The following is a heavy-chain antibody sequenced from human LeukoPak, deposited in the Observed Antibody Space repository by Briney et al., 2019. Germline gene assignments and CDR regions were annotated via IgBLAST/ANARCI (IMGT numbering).Heavy chain of an antibody. J-gene: IGHJ4*02. CDR3: ARGSYSDYIFDY. Sequence: SVKVSCKASGGIFSSYGINWVRQAPGQGLEGLGRIIPMSGATNYAQKFQGRVTVTTDESTSTAYMELSSLRSEDTAVYYCARGSYSDYIFDYWGQGTLVTVSS. D-gene: IGHD4-11*01. CDR1: GGIFSSYG. CDR2: IIPMSGAT. V-gene: IGHV1-69*05.